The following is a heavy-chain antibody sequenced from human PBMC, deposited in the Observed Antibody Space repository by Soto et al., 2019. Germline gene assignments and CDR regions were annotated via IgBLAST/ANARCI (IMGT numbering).Heavy chain of an antibody. J-gene: IGHJ4*02. V-gene: IGHV4-59*08. Sequence: QVQLQESGPGLVKPSETLSLTCTVSGGSISSYCWSWIRQPPGKGLEWIGYIYYSGSTNYNPSLKSRVTISVVTSKNQFSLKLSSVTAADTAVYYCARHPAAADYWGQGTLVTVSS. CDR1: GGSISSYC. D-gene: IGHD6-13*01. CDR3: ARHPAAADY. CDR2: IYYSGST.